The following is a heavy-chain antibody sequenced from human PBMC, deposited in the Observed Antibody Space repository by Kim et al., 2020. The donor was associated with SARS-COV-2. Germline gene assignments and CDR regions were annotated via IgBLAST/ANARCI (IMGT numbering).Heavy chain of an antibody. J-gene: IGHJ2*01. Sequence: DSVKGRFTIPRDNSKNTLYLQMNSLRAEDTAVYYCATSIAVAGSYWYFDLWGRGTLVTVSS. D-gene: IGHD6-19*01. V-gene: IGHV3-30*07. CDR3: ATSIAVAGSYWYFDL.